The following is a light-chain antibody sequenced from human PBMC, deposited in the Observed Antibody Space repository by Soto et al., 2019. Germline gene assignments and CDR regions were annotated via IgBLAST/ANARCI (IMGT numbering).Light chain of an antibody. CDR3: QQYESWPRT. V-gene: IGKV3-15*01. J-gene: IGKJ1*01. Sequence: ELVITRSPATLSVAPGEVSTLSCRASESVSSHLAWYQQKPGQAPRLLIHGASIRATGIPARFSGSGSGTEFSLTISSLQSEDFAVYYCQQYESWPRTFGHGTKVDIK. CDR2: GAS. CDR1: ESVSSH.